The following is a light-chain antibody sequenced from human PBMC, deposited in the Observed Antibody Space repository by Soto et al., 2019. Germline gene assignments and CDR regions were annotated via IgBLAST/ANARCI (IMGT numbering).Light chain of an antibody. J-gene: IGLJ1*01. Sequence: QSALTQPASVSGSPGQSITISCTGTSSDVGGYNYVSWYQQHPGKAPKVMIYEVSNRPSGVSNRFSGSKSGNTASLTISGLQAEDEADYYCSSYTSSSTGVFGTGTKLTVL. CDR1: SSDVGGYNY. CDR2: EVS. V-gene: IGLV2-14*01. CDR3: SSYTSSSTGV.